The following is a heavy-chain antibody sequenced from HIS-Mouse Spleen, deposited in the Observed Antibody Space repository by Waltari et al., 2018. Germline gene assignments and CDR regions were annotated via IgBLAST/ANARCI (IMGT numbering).Heavy chain of an antibody. D-gene: IGHD4-17*01. J-gene: IGHJ4*02. V-gene: IGHV4-34*01. CDR2: INHSGST. CDR3: ARGRSPATVTIGYYFDY. Sequence: QVQLQQWGAGLLKPSETLSLTCAVYGGSFSGYYWSWIRQPPGKGLEWIGEINHSGSTHYNPSHKGRVNISVETSKNQFSLKLSSVTAADTAVYYCARGRSPATVTIGYYFDYWGQGTLVTVSS. CDR1: GGSFSGYY.